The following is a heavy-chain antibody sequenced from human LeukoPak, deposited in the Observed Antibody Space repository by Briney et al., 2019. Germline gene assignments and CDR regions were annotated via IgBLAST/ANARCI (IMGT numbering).Heavy chain of an antibody. Sequence: GGSLRLSCAASGFTFSSYGMHWVRQAPGKGLEWEAFIRYDGSNKYYADSVKGRFTISRDNSKNTLYLQMNSQRAEDTAVYYCAKDLYYYDSSGSHYFDYWGQGTLVTVSS. J-gene: IGHJ4*02. D-gene: IGHD3-22*01. CDR1: GFTFSSYG. CDR2: IRYDGSNK. V-gene: IGHV3-30*02. CDR3: AKDLYYYDSSGSHYFDY.